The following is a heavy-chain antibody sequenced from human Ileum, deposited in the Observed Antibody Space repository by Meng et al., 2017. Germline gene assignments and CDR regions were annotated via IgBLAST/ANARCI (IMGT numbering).Heavy chain of an antibody. CDR2: IYYSGTT. D-gene: IGHD6-13*01. V-gene: IGHV4-31*03. Sequence: QVQLQESGPGLVKPSQTLSLTCPFSGGSISSGGYYWSWIRQHPGKGLEWIGYIYYSGTTYYNPSLKSRVTISVDTSKNQFSLKLSSVTAADTAVYYCAREPPAAAGTGADYWGQGTLVTVSS. CDR1: GGSISSGGYY. CDR3: AREPPAAAGTGADY. J-gene: IGHJ4*02.